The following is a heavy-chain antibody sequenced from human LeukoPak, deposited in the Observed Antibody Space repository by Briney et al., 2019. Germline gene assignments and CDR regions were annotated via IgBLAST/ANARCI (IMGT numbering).Heavy chain of an antibody. CDR2: INPDGSRT. Sequence: GGSLRLPCAPFGFTASRNYMSWARQAPGKGLVWVSRINPDGSRTDYADSVKGRFTISRDNAKNTLYLQMNSLRAEDTAVYFCARGLRGNRDYWGQGTLVTVSS. V-gene: IGHV3-74*01. CDR1: GFTASRNY. J-gene: IGHJ4*02. D-gene: IGHD4-23*01. CDR3: ARGLRGNRDY.